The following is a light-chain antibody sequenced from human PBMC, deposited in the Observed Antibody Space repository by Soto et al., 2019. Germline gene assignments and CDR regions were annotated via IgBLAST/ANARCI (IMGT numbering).Light chain of an antibody. CDR3: SSHAGIINVV. V-gene: IGLV2-14*01. Sequence: QSALTQPASVSGSPGQSITISCTGTSSDVGGYKYVSWYQQHPGKAPKLMIYEVSNRPSGVSNRFSGSKSGNTASLTISGLQAEDEADYYCSSHAGIINVVFGGGTKLTVL. CDR2: EVS. J-gene: IGLJ3*02. CDR1: SSDVGGYKY.